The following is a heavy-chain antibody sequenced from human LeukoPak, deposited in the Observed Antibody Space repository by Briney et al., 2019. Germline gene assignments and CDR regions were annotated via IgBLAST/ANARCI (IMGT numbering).Heavy chain of an antibody. CDR2: MYSSGTT. J-gene: IGHJ4*02. CDR1: GVTISSYY. Sequence: SETLSLTCTVSGVTISSYYWNWIRQPAGKGLEWIGRMYSSGTTHYSPSLKSRITMSVDTSKTQFYLRLSSVTAADTAVYYCAREGGSYLSFDYWGQGTLVTVSS. CDR3: AREGGSYLSFDY. D-gene: IGHD1-26*01. V-gene: IGHV4-4*07.